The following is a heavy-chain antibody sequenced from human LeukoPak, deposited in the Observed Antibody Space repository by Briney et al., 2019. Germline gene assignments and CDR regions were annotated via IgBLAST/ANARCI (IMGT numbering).Heavy chain of an antibody. CDR2: IIPIFGTA. V-gene: IGHV1-69*01. CDR3: ARGYYYDSSAQDPPLNYYYYYYMDV. D-gene: IGHD3-22*01. J-gene: IGHJ6*03. CDR1: GGTFSSYA. Sequence: SVKVSCKASGGTFSSYAISWVRQAPGQGLEWMGGIIPIFGTANYAQKFQGRVTITADESTSPAYMELSSLRSEDTAVYYCARGYYYDSSAQDPPLNYYYYYYMDVWGKGTTVTVSS.